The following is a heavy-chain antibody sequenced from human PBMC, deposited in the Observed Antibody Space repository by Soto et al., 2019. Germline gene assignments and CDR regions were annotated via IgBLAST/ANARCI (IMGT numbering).Heavy chain of an antibody. D-gene: IGHD3-22*01. V-gene: IGHV4-59*01. CDR1: GGSISSYY. CDR3: ARDEAYYYDSSGYSSWYFDL. CDR2: IYYSGST. J-gene: IGHJ2*01. Sequence: QVQLQESGPGLVKPSETLSLTCTVSGGSISSYYWSWIRQPPGKGLEWIGYIYYSGSTNYNPSLKSRVTISVDTSKNQFSLKLSSVTAADTAVYYCARDEAYYYDSSGYSSWYFDLWGRGTLVTVSS.